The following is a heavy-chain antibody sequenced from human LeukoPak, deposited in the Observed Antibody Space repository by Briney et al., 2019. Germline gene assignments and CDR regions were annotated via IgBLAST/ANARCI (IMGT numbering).Heavy chain of an antibody. D-gene: IGHD2-15*01. CDR2: IYYSGST. CDR3: ARDGPEGVVVVAATHYFDY. V-gene: IGHV4-34*01. CDR1: SESSNDYF. J-gene: IGHJ4*02. Sequence: PSETLSLTCAVYSESSNDYFCIWIRQPPGKGLEWIGSIYYSGSTYYNPSLKSRVTMSVNTSKNQFSLKLSSVTAADTAVYFCARDGPEGVVVVAATHYFDYWGQGTLVTVSS.